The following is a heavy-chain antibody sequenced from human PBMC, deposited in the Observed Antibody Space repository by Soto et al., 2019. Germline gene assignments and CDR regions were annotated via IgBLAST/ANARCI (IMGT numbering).Heavy chain of an antibody. J-gene: IGHJ4*02. CDR1: GGSFSGSY. V-gene: IGHV4-34*01. CDR2: INHSGST. D-gene: IGHD3-16*02. CDR3: ARNHYDYVWGSYRPLGFDY. Sequence: SETLSLTCAVYGGSFSGSYWSWIRQPPGKGLEWIGEINHSGSTNYNPSLKSRVTISVDTSKNQFSLELSSVTAADTAVYYCARNHYDYVWGSYRPLGFDYWGQGTPVTVSS.